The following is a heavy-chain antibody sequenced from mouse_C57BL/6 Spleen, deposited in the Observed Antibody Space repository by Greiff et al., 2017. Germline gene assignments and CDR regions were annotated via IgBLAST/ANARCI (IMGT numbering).Heavy chain of an antibody. CDR3: ARVDYGNAYYFDY. D-gene: IGHD2-1*01. J-gene: IGHJ2*01. Sequence: VQLQQPGAELVKPGASVKLSCKASGYTFTSYWMHWVKQRPGQGLEWIGMIHPNSGSTNYNEKFTSKATLTVDKSSSTAYLQLSSLTSEDSAVYYCARVDYGNAYYFDYWGQGTTLTVSS. V-gene: IGHV1-64*01. CDR1: GYTFTSYW. CDR2: IHPNSGST.